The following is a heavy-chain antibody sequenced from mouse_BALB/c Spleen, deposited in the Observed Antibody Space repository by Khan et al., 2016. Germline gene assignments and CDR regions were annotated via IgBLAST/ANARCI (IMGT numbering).Heavy chain of an antibody. D-gene: IGHD1-1*01. J-gene: IGHJ2*01. CDR3: ARDNYGNPFSY. V-gene: IGHV5-6-5*01. CDR1: ALSFSSFA. CDR2: ISSGGYT. Sequence: EVQLVEPGGGLMKPGESLKLSCAASALSFSSFAMSWVRQTPEKRLEWVASISSGGYTYYPDSLRGRFTISRDNAGNIPYLQVSRLRSDDTAMYYCARDNYGNPFSYWGQGTTLTVSS.